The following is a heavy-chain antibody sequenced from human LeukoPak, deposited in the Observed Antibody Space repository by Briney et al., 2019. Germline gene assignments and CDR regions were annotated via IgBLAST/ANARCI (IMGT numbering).Heavy chain of an antibody. CDR2: IFYAGGS. CDR3: ARASNYYYYDSAYYLYYFDY. V-gene: IGHV4-39*07. D-gene: IGHD3-22*01. Sequence: SETLSLTCTVSGGSISSSNYGWGWIRQPPGKGLEWIGTIFYAGGSYHSPSLKSRVTISVDTSRNQFSLKLSSVTAADTAVYYCARASNYYYYDSAYYLYYFDYWGQGTLVTVSS. J-gene: IGHJ4*02. CDR1: GGSISSSNYG.